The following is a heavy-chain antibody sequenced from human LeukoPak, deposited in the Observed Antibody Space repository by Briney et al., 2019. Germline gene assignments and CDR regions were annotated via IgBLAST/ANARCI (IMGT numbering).Heavy chain of an antibody. CDR3: ARDYGSGSFEYYFDY. CDR1: GFTFSSYS. D-gene: IGHD3-10*01. J-gene: IGHJ4*02. Sequence: GGSLRLSCAASGFTFSSYSMNWVRQAPGKGLEWVSSISSSSSYKYYADSVKGRFTISRDNAKNSLYLQMNSLRAEDTAVYYCARDYGSGSFEYYFDYWGQGTLVTVSS. CDR2: ISSSSSYK. V-gene: IGHV3-21*01.